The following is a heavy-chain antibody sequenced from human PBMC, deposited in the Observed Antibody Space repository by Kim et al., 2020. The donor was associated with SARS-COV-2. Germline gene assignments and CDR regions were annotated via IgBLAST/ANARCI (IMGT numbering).Heavy chain of an antibody. CDR2: IGYGGTVT. J-gene: IGHJ3*02. D-gene: IGHD4-17*01. CDR3: AREPNGDYIGTFDI. V-gene: IGHV3-23*01. Sequence: GSLRLSCAASGLTFSTYGMSWVRQAPGKGLEWVSSIGYGGTVTYYADSVKGRFTISRDNSKNTLYLQMNSLGVEDTALYFCAREPNGDYIGTFDIWGRGTMVTVSS. CDR1: GLTFSTYG.